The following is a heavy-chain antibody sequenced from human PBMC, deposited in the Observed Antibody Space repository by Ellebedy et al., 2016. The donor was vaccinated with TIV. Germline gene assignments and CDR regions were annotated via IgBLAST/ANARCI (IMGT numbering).Heavy chain of an antibody. CDR2: IHYSGIT. Sequence: SETLSLTCTVSGDSISGHYWSWIRRPPGKGLEWIGYIHYSGITNYNPSLRRRVTISVDMSASQFSLRLTSVTAADTAVYYCARDGIQLWGDAFDIWGQGTMVTVSS. CDR3: ARDGIQLWGDAFDI. CDR1: GDSISGHY. J-gene: IGHJ3*02. D-gene: IGHD5-18*01. V-gene: IGHV4-59*11.